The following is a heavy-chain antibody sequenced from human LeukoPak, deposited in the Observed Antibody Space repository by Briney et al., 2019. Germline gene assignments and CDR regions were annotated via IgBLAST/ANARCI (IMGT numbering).Heavy chain of an antibody. D-gene: IGHD4/OR15-4a*01. Sequence: GGSLRLSCAASGFTFSDNYMTWVRQAPGKGLEWLSYISGNGGVIQYADSVKGRFTISRDNAKNLLYLQMDSLRVEDTAVYYCARRAGAYSHPYDYWGQGTLVTVSS. J-gene: IGHJ4*02. CDR3: ARRAGAYSHPYDY. V-gene: IGHV3-11*01. CDR2: ISGNGGVI. CDR1: GFTFSDNY.